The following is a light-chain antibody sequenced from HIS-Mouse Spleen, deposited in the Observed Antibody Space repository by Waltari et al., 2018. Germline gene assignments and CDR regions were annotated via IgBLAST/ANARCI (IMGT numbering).Light chain of an antibody. CDR1: VLATKY. V-gene: IGLV3-27*01. CDR2: KDS. CDR3: YSAADNSGV. J-gene: IGLJ2*01. Sequence: SYELTQPSSVSVSPGQTARITCSGDVLATKYARWFQQKPGQAPVLVIYKDSERPSGIPERFSGSSSGTTVTLTISGAQVDDEADYYCYSAADNSGVFGGGTKLTVL.